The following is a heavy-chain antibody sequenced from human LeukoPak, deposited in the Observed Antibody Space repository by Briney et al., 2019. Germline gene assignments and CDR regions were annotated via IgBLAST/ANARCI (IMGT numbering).Heavy chain of an antibody. Sequence: ASVKVSCKASGGTFSSYAISWVRQAPGQGLGWMGRINPNSGGTNYAQKFQGRVTMTRDTSISTAYMELSRLRSDDTAVYYCAASQIDMYDFWSGYSSYGMDVWGQGTTVTVSS. D-gene: IGHD3-3*01. V-gene: IGHV1-2*06. CDR3: AASQIDMYDFWSGYSSYGMDV. J-gene: IGHJ6*02. CDR2: INPNSGGT. CDR1: GGTFSSYA.